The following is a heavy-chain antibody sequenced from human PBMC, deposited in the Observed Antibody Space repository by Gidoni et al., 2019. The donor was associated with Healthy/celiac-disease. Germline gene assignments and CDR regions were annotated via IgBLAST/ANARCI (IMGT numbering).Heavy chain of an antibody. CDR3: TRLVMVRGDYYFDY. V-gene: IGHV3-73*01. D-gene: IGHD3-10*01. Sequence: EVQLVESGGGLVQPGGSLKLSCAASGFTFSGPAMHWVRQASGKGLEWVGRIRSKANSYATAYAASVKGRFTISRDDSKNTAYLQMNSLKTEDTAVYYCTRLVMVRGDYYFDYWGQGTLVTVSS. CDR1: GFTFSGPA. J-gene: IGHJ4*02. CDR2: IRSKANSYAT.